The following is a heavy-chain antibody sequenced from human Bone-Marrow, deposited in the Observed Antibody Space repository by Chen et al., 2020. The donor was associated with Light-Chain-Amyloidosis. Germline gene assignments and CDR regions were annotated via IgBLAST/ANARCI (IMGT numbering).Heavy chain of an antibody. J-gene: IGHJ4*02. CDR2: ITLSGDT. CDR1: GLTFSNYP. CDR3: STRRGLEY. Sequence: QLVESGGALVQPGGYLRHTCEASGLTFSNYPMSWVRQAQGKGLEWVSVITLSGDTTYAVSVKGRLTISRDNSKNSVYLQMNSLRGEDTAIYYCSTRRGLEYWGQGTLVIVSS. V-gene: IGHV3-23*04. D-gene: IGHD6-6*01.